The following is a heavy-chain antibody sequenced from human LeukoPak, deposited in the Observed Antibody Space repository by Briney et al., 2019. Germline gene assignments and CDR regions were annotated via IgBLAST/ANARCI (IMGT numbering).Heavy chain of an antibody. V-gene: IGHV3-7*01. CDR1: GFTFSSYW. CDR2: IKQDGSEK. CDR3: ARDWYSSSWYPIGYFDY. Sequence: HPGGSLRLSCAASGFTFSSYWMSWVRQAPGKGLERVANIKQDGSEKYYVDSVKGRFTISRDNAKNSLYLQMNSLRAEDTAVYYCARDWYSSSWYPIGYFDYWGQGTLVTVSS. J-gene: IGHJ4*02. D-gene: IGHD6-13*01.